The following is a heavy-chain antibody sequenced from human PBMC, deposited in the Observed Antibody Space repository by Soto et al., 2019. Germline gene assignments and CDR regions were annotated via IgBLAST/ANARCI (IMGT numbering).Heavy chain of an antibody. Sequence: QITLKESGPTLVKPTQTLTLTCTFSGFSLSTSGAGVGWIRQPPPKALEWLAVVYWDDDKRYSPSLKSRLTITKETSKHQVVLKMTNMDPVDTATYYCAYRLYAGWLTVSDYDYWGPGTLVTVSS. CDR2: VYWDDDK. CDR1: GFSLSTSGAG. J-gene: IGHJ4*02. D-gene: IGHD1-26*01. CDR3: AYRLYAGWLTVSDYDY. V-gene: IGHV2-5*02.